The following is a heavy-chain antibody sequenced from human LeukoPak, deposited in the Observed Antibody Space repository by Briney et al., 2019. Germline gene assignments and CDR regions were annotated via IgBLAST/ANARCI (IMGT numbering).Heavy chain of an antibody. CDR1: GFTFGNYA. V-gene: IGHV3-23*01. Sequence: GGSLRLSCEASGFTFGNYAMNWVRQAPGKGLECVSSISSSGSNTYYADSVKGRFTISRDNSKNTLHLQMNSLRAEDTAVYYCARDLGYCTNGVCHTRFDYWGQGTLVAVSS. CDR3: ARDLGYCTNGVCHTRFDY. D-gene: IGHD2-8*01. CDR2: ISSSGSNT. J-gene: IGHJ4*02.